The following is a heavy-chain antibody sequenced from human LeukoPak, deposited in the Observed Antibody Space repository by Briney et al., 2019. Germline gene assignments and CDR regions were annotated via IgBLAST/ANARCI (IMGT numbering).Heavy chain of an antibody. CDR3: TTSYNPPGYYYYYGMGV. J-gene: IGHJ6*02. CDR1: GFTFSNAW. V-gene: IGHV3-15*01. CDR2: IKSKTDGGTT. D-gene: IGHD1-20*01. Sequence: TGGSLRLSCAASGFTFSNAWMSWVRQAPGKGLEWVGRIKSKTDGGTTDYAAPVKGRFTISRDDSKNTLYLQMNSLKTEDTAVYYCTTSYNPPGYYYYYGMGVWGQGTTVTVSS.